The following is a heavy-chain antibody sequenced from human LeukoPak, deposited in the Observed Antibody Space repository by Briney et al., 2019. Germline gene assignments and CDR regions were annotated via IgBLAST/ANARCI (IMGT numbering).Heavy chain of an antibody. CDR1: GYSFTSYW. D-gene: IGHD2-15*01. CDR3: ARHSRDPGYCSGGSCYSRGYWYFDL. J-gene: IGHJ2*01. Sequence: GESPQISCKGSGYSFTSYWIGWVRQLPGKGLEWMGIIYPGDSDTRYSPSFQGQVTISADKSISTAYLQWSSLKASDTAMYYCARHSRDPGYCSGGSCYSRGYWYFDLWGRGTLVTVSS. V-gene: IGHV5-51*01. CDR2: IYPGDSDT.